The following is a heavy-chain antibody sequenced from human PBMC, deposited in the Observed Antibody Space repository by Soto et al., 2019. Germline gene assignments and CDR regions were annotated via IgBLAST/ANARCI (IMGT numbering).Heavy chain of an antibody. Sequence: SETLSLTCTVSGGSISSYYWSWIRQPPGKGLEWIGYIYYSGSTNYNPSLKSRVTISVDTSKNQFSLKLSSVTAADTAVYYCARASGIVATLDAFDIWGQGTMVTVSS. CDR1: GGSISSYY. CDR3: ARASGIVATLDAFDI. D-gene: IGHD5-12*01. V-gene: IGHV4-59*01. J-gene: IGHJ3*02. CDR2: IYYSGST.